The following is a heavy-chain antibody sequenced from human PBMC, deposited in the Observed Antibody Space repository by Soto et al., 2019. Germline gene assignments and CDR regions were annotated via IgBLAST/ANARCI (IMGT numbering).Heavy chain of an antibody. D-gene: IGHD2-15*01. CDR1: GFTLSNFW. Sequence: EVQVVDSGGGLVQPGGSLRLSCAASGFTLSNFWVYWVRQAPGRGLVWVSGINTDGSSTTYADSVKGRFTISRDNAKDTVYWQMNSLRAEDTAVYYCARPYCSAGSCYSAPDYWGQGSLVTVSS. CDR2: INTDGSST. CDR3: ARPYCSAGSCYSAPDY. J-gene: IGHJ4*02. V-gene: IGHV3-74*03.